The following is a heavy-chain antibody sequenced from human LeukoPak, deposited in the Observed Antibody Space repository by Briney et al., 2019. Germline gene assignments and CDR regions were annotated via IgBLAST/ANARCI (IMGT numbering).Heavy chain of an antibody. Sequence: SETLSLTCAVCGGSFSGYYWSWIRQPPGKGLEWIGEINHSGSTNYNPSLKSRVTISVNTSKNQFSLKLSSVTAADTAVYYCARRAYYESSVDYWGQGTLVTVSS. CDR3: ARRAYYESSVDY. J-gene: IGHJ4*02. V-gene: IGHV4-34*01. CDR2: INHSGST. CDR1: GGSFSGYY. D-gene: IGHD3-22*01.